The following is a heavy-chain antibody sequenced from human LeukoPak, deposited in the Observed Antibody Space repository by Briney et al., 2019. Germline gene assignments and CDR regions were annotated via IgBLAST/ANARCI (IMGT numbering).Heavy chain of an antibody. Sequence: PSETLSLTCTVSGGSISSYYWSWIRQPPGKGLEWIGYIYYSGSTNYNPSLKSRVIISVDTSKNQFSLKLSSVTAADTAVYYCASSGYSYGTFDYWGQGTLVTVSS. J-gene: IGHJ4*02. D-gene: IGHD5-18*01. CDR2: IYYSGST. V-gene: IGHV4-59*08. CDR3: ASSGYSYGTFDY. CDR1: GGSISSYY.